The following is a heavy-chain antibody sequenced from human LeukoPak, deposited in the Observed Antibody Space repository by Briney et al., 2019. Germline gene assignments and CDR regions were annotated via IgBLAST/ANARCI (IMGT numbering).Heavy chain of an antibody. CDR3: ARGCLQRRYNWNYGDP. CDR1: GYTFTSYD. Sequence: GASVKVSCKASGYTFTSYDINWVRQATGQGLEWMGWMNPNSGNTGYAQKFQGRVTMTRNTSISTAYMELSSLRSEDTAVYYCARGCLQRRYNWNYGDPWGQGTLVTVSS. J-gene: IGHJ5*02. CDR2: MNPNSGNT. D-gene: IGHD1-7*01. V-gene: IGHV1-8*01.